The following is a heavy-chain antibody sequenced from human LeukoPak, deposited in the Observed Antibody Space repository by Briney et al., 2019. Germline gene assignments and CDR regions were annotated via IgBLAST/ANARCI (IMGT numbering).Heavy chain of an antibody. CDR1: GFTFSTYW. V-gene: IGHV3-11*01. Sequence: PGGSLRLSCVVSGFTFSTYWMSWVRQAPGKGLEWVSYISSSGSTIYYADSVKGRFTISRDNAKNSLYLQMNSLRAEDTAVYYCARGYSYGYVDYWGQGTLVTVSS. CDR2: ISSSGSTI. CDR3: ARGYSYGYVDY. D-gene: IGHD5-18*01. J-gene: IGHJ4*02.